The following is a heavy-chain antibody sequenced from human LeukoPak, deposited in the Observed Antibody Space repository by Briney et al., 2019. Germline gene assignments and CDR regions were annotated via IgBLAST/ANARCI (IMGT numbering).Heavy chain of an antibody. J-gene: IGHJ4*02. Sequence: ASVKVSCKASGYTFSRYGINWVRQAPGQGLEWMGWISVYNGNTDYSQRLQGRITMTADTSTSTAVMELTSLRSDDTAVYFCARESTSWSFEYWGQGTLVTVS. V-gene: IGHV1-18*01. CDR1: GYTFSRYG. D-gene: IGHD6-13*01. CDR3: ARESTSWSFEY. CDR2: ISVYNGNT.